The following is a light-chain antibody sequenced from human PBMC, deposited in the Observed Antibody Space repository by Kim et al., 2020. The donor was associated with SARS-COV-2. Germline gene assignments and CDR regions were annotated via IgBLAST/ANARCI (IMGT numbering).Light chain of an antibody. V-gene: IGLV3-27*01. Sequence: VSPGQTARITCSGDVLAKKYARGFQQKPGQAPVLVIYKDSERPSGIPERFSGSSSGTTVTLTISGAQVEDEADYYCYSAADNNLGVFGGGTQLTVL. CDR3: YSAADNNLGV. CDR2: KDS. CDR1: VLAKKY. J-gene: IGLJ3*02.